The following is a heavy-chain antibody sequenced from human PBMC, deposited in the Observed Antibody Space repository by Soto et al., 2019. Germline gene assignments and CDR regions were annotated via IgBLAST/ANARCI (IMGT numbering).Heavy chain of an antibody. J-gene: IGHJ6*02. CDR3: ARWLLAARLYYYGMDV. V-gene: IGHV4-30-4*01. CDR2: IYYSGST. CDR1: GGSISSGDYC. D-gene: IGHD6-6*01. Sequence: KPSETLSLTCTVSGGSISSGDYCWSWIRQPPGKGLEWIWYIYYSGSTYYNPSLKSRVTISVDTSKNQFSLKLSSVTAADTAVYYCARWLLAARLYYYGMDVWGQGTTVTVSS.